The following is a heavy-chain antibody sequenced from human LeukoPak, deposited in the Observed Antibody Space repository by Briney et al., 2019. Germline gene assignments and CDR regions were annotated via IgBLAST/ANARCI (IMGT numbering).Heavy chain of an antibody. CDR3: ARGRWSTTTASYYFDS. CDR1: GYTFTSYY. CDR2: INPSGGST. J-gene: IGHJ4*02. Sequence: ASVKVSCKASGYTFTSYYMHWVRQAPGQGLEWMGIINPSGGSTGYAQKFQGRVTITRDRSASTAYMELNSLRSEDTAVYYCARGRWSTTTASYYFDSWGQGSLVTVS. D-gene: IGHD5/OR15-5a*01. V-gene: IGHV1-46*01.